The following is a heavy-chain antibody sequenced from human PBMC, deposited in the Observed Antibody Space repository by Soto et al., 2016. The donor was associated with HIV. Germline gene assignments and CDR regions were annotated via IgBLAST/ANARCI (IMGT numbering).Heavy chain of an antibody. CDR2: INNDGSST. CDR1: GFTFSTYW. CDR3: ARGGTYDILTGYYNVGLDY. J-gene: IGHJ4*02. D-gene: IGHD3-9*01. V-gene: IGHV3-74*01. Sequence: EVHLVESGGGLVQPGGPLRLSCASSGFTFSTYWMHWVRQAPGKGLVWVSRINNDGSSTTYADSVKGRFTISRDNAKNTLYLQMSSLRADDTAMYFCARGGTYDILTGYYNVGLDYWGQGTLVTVSS.